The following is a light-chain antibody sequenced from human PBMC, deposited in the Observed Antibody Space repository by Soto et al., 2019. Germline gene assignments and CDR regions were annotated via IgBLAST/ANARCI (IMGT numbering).Light chain of an antibody. Sequence: EIVLTQSPGTLSLSPGERATLSCRASQSVSSSYLAWYQQKPGQAPRLLIYGASSRATGIPARFSGSGSGTDFTLTISRLEPGDFAVYYCQQYGSSPTFGGGTKVESK. CDR2: GAS. CDR1: QSVSSSY. J-gene: IGKJ4*01. CDR3: QQYGSSPT. V-gene: IGKV3-20*01.